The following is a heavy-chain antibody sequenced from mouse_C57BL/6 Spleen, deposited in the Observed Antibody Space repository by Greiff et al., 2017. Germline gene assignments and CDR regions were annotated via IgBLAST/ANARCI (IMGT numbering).Heavy chain of an antibody. D-gene: IGHD2-2*01. Sequence: VQLQQSGPELVKPGASVKISCKASGYTFTDYYMNWVKQSHGKSLEWIGDINPNNGGTSYNQKFKGKATLTVDKSSSTAYMELRSLTSEYSAVYYCARQDYGYDSYYFDYWGQGTTLTVSS. CDR3: ARQDYGYDSYYFDY. V-gene: IGHV1-26*01. CDR2: INPNNGGT. J-gene: IGHJ2*01. CDR1: GYTFTDYY.